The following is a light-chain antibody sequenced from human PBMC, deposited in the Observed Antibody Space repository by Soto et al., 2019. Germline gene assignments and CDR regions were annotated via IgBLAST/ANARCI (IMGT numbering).Light chain of an antibody. J-gene: IGKJ4*01. V-gene: IGKV1-33*01. CDR3: QQYDNVPLT. CDR2: HAS. CDR1: QDIINY. Sequence: DIQMTQSPSSLSASVGDRVTITCQASQDIINYLNWYQQKPGKPPRLLIYHASSLETGVPLRFSGSGSGTDFTFTISSLQPEDIATYYCQQYDNVPLTFGGGTKVKIK.